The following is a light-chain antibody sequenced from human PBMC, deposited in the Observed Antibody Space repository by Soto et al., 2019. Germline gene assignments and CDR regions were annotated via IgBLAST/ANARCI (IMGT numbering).Light chain of an antibody. J-gene: IGLJ2*01. CDR2: EDN. Sequence: NFMLTQPHSVSGSPGKTVTISCTGSGGSLASNYVQWYQQRPGRAPTTVIYEDNDRPSGVPNRFSGSVDISSNSAFLTISGLTTEDGADYYCQSVDSSDQGFFGGGTKLTVL. CDR1: GGSLASNY. CDR3: QSVDSSDQGF. V-gene: IGLV6-57*02.